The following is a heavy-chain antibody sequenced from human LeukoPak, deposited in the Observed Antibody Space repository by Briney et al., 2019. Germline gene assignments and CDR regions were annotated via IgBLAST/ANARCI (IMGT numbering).Heavy chain of an antibody. CDR3: ATPYCGTISCLDVFDV. V-gene: IGHV4-31*03. Sequence: PSQTLSLTCTISGVSLSSDKYYWSWIRQRPGKGLEWIGHIYYSGSTSFNPSLKSRVSMSVDASKSQFSLKLTSVTAADTAVYYCATPYCGTISCLDVFDVWGQGTVVTASS. CDR2: IYYSGST. CDR1: GVSLSSDKYY. D-gene: IGHD2-2*01. J-gene: IGHJ3*01.